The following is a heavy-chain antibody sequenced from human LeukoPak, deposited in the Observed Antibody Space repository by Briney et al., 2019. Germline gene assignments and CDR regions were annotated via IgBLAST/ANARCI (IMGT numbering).Heavy chain of an antibody. J-gene: IGHJ4*02. CDR1: GFTFSSYS. Sequence: GGSLRLSCAASGFTFSSYSMNWVRQAPGKGLEWVSSISSSSSYIYYADSVKGRFTISRDNAKNSLYLQMNSLRAEDTAVYYCARVRVQWELLTAFDYWGQGTLVTVSS. CDR3: ARVRVQWELLTAFDY. D-gene: IGHD1-26*01. V-gene: IGHV3-21*01. CDR2: ISSSSSYI.